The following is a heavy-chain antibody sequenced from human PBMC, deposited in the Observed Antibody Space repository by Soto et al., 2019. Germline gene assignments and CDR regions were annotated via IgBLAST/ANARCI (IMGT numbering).Heavy chain of an antibody. D-gene: IGHD6-25*01. V-gene: IGHV1-3*01. CDR2: INAGNGNT. CDR3: ARNRLATEENYYYYYYMDV. CDR1: GYTFTSYA. J-gene: IGHJ6*03. Sequence: QVQLVQSGAEVKKPGASVKVSCKASGYTFTSYAMHWVRQAPGQRLEWMGWINAGNGNTKYSQKFQGRVTITRDTSASKAYMELSSLRSEDTAVYYCARNRLATEENYYYYYYMDVWGKGTTVTVSS.